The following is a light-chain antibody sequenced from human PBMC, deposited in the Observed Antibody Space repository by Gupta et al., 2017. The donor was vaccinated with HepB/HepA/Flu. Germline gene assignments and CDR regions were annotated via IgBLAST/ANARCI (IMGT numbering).Light chain of an antibody. CDR2: DDS. Sequence: SYVLTQPPSVSVAPGKTARITCGGNNIGSETVHWYQQKPGQAPVLVISDDSDRPSGIPERFSGSNAGNTATLTISRVEAGDEADYYCQVWDTRTDHVVFGGGTKLTV. CDR3: QVWDTRTDHVV. V-gene: IGLV3-21*04. J-gene: IGLJ2*01. CDR1: NIGSET.